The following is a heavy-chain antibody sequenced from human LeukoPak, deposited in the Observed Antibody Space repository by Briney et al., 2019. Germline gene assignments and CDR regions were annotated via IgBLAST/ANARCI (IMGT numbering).Heavy chain of an antibody. V-gene: IGHV3-11*01. CDR3: ARRAYYYDSSGPHFDY. CDR1: GFTFSDYY. D-gene: IGHD3-22*01. CDR2: ISSSGSTI. J-gene: IGHJ4*02. Sequence: PGGSLRLSCAASGFTFSDYYMSWIRQAPGKGLEWVLYISSSGSTIYYADSVKGRFTISRDNAKNSLCLQMNSLRAEDTAVYYCARRAYYYDSSGPHFDYWGQGTLVTVSS.